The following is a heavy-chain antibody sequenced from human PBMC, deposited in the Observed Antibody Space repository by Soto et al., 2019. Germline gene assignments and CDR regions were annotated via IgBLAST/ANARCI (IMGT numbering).Heavy chain of an antibody. V-gene: IGHV4-39*01. Sequence: QLQLQESGPGLVKPSETLSLTCTVSGGSISSSSYYWGWIRQPPGKGLEWIGSIYYSGSTYYNPSLKSRVTISVDTSNNQFSLKLSSVTAADTAVYYRASHKIAFYNWFDPWGQGTLVTVSS. CDR3: ASHKIAFYNWFDP. D-gene: IGHD3-3*02. CDR2: IYYSGST. J-gene: IGHJ5*02. CDR1: GGSISSSSYY.